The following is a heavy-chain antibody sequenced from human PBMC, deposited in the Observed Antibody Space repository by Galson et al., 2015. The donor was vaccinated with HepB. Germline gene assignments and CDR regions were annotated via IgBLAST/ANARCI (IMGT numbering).Heavy chain of an antibody. D-gene: IGHD2-2*01. CDR2: IIPIFGTA. CDR1: GGTFSSYA. Sequence: SVKVSCKASGGTFSSYAISWVRQAPGQGLEWMGGIIPIFGTANYAQKFQGRVTITADESTSTAYMELSSLRSEDTAVYYCARNGYCSSTSCYGHTQYGMDVWGQGTTVTVSS. CDR3: ARNGYCSSTSCYGHTQYGMDV. J-gene: IGHJ6*02. V-gene: IGHV1-69*13.